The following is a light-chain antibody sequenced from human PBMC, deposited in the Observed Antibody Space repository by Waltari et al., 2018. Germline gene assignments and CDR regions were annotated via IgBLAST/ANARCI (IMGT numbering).Light chain of an antibody. Sequence: QSALTQPASVSGSPGQSITISCTGTSSDVGKYNFVSWYQQHPGKAPKLMIYEDSKRPSGVSNRFSGSKSGNTASLTISGLQAEDEADYYCCSYAGSTTFYVFGTETKVTVV. J-gene: IGLJ1*01. V-gene: IGLV2-23*01. CDR3: CSYAGSTTFYV. CDR1: SSDVGKYNF. CDR2: EDS.